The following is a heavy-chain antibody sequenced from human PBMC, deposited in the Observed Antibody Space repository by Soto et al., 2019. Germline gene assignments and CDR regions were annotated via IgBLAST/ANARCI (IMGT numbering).Heavy chain of an antibody. Sequence: GASVKVSCKASGYTFTSYGISWVRQAPGQGLEWMGWISAYNGNTNYAQKLQGRVTMTTDTSTSTAYMELRSLRSDDTAVYYCARSPADIWFGEFRIRNWFDPWGQGTLVTGSS. J-gene: IGHJ5*02. CDR2: ISAYNGNT. D-gene: IGHD3-10*01. CDR3: ARSPADIWFGEFRIRNWFDP. V-gene: IGHV1-18*01. CDR1: GYTFTSYG.